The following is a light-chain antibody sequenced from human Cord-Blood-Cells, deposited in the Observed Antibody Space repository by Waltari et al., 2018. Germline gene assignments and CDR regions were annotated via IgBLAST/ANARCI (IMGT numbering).Light chain of an antibody. Sequence: QSVLTQPPSVSGAPGQRVTISCTGSSSNIGAGYDVHWYQQLPGTAPKLLIHGNSNRPSGVPDRFSGSKSGTSASLAITGLQAEDEADYYCQSYDSSLSGPLFGGGTKLTVL. V-gene: IGLV1-40*01. CDR3: QSYDSSLSGPL. CDR1: SSNIGAGYD. J-gene: IGLJ2*01. CDR2: GNS.